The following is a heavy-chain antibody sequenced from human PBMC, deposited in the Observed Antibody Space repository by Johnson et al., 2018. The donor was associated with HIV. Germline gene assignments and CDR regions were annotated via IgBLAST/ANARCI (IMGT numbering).Heavy chain of an antibody. D-gene: IGHD7-27*01. J-gene: IGHJ3*02. CDR3: ATGDGRGAFDI. V-gene: IGHV3-66*02. CDR2: IYSGGST. CDR1: GLTFSDYY. Sequence: VQLVESGGGLVKPGGSLRLSCAASGLTFSDYYMSWIRQAPGKGLEWVSVIYSGGSTYYADSVKGRFTISRDNSKNTLYLQMNSLRAEDTAVYYCATGDGRGAFDIWGQGTMVTVSS.